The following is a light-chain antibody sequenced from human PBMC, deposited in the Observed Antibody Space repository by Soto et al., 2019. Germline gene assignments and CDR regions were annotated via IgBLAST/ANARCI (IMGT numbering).Light chain of an antibody. CDR1: QSVSSN. Sequence: EILMTQSPATLSVSPGERATLSCRASQSVSSNLAWYQQKPGQAPRLLIYGASTRATGIPVRFSGSGSGTEFSLTISSLQSEDFGLYYCQQYNKWPPWTFGQGTKVDIK. CDR2: GAS. CDR3: QQYNKWPPWT. J-gene: IGKJ1*01. V-gene: IGKV3-15*01.